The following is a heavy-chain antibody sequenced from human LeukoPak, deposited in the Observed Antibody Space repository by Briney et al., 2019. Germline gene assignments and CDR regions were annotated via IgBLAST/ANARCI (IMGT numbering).Heavy chain of an antibody. D-gene: IGHD5-18*01. V-gene: IGHV3-23*01. CDR2: IFGSGGSP. CDR3: GKTTVGYSSGQKPAWPVDY. Sequence: GGSLRLSCEASGFTFGSHAMYWVRQAPGRGLEWVAGIFGSGGSPHYADSVKGRFTISRDNSRNTVYLQINSLRAEDTAVYYCGKTTVGYSSGQKPAWPVDYWGQGTLVTVSS. J-gene: IGHJ4*02. CDR1: GFTFGSHA.